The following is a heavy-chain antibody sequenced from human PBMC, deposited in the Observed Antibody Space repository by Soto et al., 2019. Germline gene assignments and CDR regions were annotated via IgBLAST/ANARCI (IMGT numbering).Heavy chain of an antibody. Sequence: QVQLVESGGGVVQPGTSLRLSCAASGFTFTNYGMHWVRQAPGKGLEWVAVISTDGNDQYFADSVKGRFSVSRDNSKNTLHLQMNSLRPEDTAVYYCAKDRWEFTRYFDSWGQGTLVLVSS. CDR2: ISTDGNDQ. V-gene: IGHV3-30*18. CDR1: GFTFTNYG. J-gene: IGHJ4*02. CDR3: AKDRWEFTRYFDS. D-gene: IGHD1-26*01.